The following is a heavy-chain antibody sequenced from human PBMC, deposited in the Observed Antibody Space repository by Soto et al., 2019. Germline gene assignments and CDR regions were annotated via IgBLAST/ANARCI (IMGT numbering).Heavy chain of an antibody. D-gene: IGHD4-17*01. CDR3: CSLDYGDSTYDY. Sequence: EVQLLESGVGLVEPGGPLKLSCAASGFTFSGSAVHWVRQASGKVLEWVGRIRSNANNYATAYVASVKGRCTISRDDSKNTAYLQMNSMKTEDTAVYYCCSLDYGDSTYDYWGQGNLVTVSS. CDR2: IRSNANNYAT. J-gene: IGHJ4*02. V-gene: IGHV3-73*02. CDR1: GFTFSGSA.